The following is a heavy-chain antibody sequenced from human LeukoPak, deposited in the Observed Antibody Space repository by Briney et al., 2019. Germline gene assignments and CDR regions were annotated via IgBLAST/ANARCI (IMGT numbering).Heavy chain of an antibody. J-gene: IGHJ3*01. V-gene: IGHV3-23*01. CDR3: ATRPRELLSGIP. CDR1: GFTFSNYA. D-gene: IGHD1-26*01. CDR2: ISVSGDIT. Sequence: GGSLRLSCAASGFTFSNYAMTWVRQAPGKGLEWVSGISVSGDITYYADSVKGRFTISRDNSKKTLYLQMSSLRAEDTAVCYCATRPRELLSGIPWGQGTMVTVSS.